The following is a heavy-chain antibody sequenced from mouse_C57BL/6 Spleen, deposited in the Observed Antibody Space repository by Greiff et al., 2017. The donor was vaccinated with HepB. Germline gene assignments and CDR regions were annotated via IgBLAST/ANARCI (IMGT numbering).Heavy chain of an antibody. D-gene: IGHD2-4*01. J-gene: IGHJ3*01. CDR2: INPSSGYT. CDR3: ARFDYDAAWFAY. V-gene: IGHV1-7*01. Sequence: VQGVESGAELAKPGASVKLSCKASGYTFTSYWMHWVKQRPGQGLEWIGYINPSSGYTKYNQKFKDKATLTADKSSSTAYMQLSSLTYEDSAVYYCARFDYDAAWFAYWGQGTLVTVSA. CDR1: GYTFTSYW.